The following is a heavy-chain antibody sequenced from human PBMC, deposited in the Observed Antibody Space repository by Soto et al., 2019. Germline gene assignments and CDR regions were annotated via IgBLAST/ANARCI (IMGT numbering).Heavy chain of an antibody. CDR2: ISYDGSNK. V-gene: IGHV3-30*18. Sequence: GGSLRLSCAASGFTFSSYGMHWVRQAPGKGLEWVAVISYDGSNKYYADSVKGRFTISRDNSKNTLYLQMNSLRAEDTSVYYCAKDRSAAGTILYYYYYGMDVWGQGTTVTVSS. D-gene: IGHD6-13*01. CDR1: GFTFSSYG. CDR3: AKDRSAAGTILYYYYYGMDV. J-gene: IGHJ6*02.